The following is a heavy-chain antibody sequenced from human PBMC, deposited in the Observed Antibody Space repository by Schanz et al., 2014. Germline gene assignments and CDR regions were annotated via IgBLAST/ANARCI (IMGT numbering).Heavy chain of an antibody. CDR2: INWNGGST. J-gene: IGHJ4*02. Sequence: VQLVASGGGVVQPGRSLRLSCAASGFGFDDYAMSWVRQAPGKGLEWVSGINWNGGSTGYADSLKGRFTISRDNARNSLYLQLNSLRVEDSGVYFCAQTRGTFMVPIDNWGQGVRVIVSS. CDR1: GFGFDDYA. V-gene: IGHV3-20*04. D-gene: IGHD3-3*02. CDR3: AQTRGTFMVPIDN.